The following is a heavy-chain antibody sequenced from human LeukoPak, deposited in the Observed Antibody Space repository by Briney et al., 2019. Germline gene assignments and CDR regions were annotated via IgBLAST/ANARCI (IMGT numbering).Heavy chain of an antibody. CDR1: GYTFTGYY. V-gene: IGHV1-8*02. Sequence: ASVKVSCKASGYTFTGYYMHWVRQATGQGLEWMGWMNPNSGDTGYAQKFRGRITMTSNTSISTGYMELSSLKSEDTAVYYCARGGYYDSSGYYSDAFDIWGQGTMVTVSS. J-gene: IGHJ3*02. CDR2: MNPNSGDT. D-gene: IGHD3-22*01. CDR3: ARGGYYDSSGYYSDAFDI.